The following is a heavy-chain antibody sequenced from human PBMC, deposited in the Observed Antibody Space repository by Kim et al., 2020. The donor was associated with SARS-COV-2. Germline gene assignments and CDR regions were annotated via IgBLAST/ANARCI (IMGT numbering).Heavy chain of an antibody. V-gene: IGHV3-49*03. CDR2: IRSKAYGGTT. Sequence: GGSLRLSCTASGFTFGDYAMSWFRQAPGKGLEWVGFIRSKAYGGTTEYAASVKGRFTISRDDSKSIAYLQMNSLKTEDTAVYYCTRDRVVVTPAAHYYYYGMDVWGQGTTVTVSS. D-gene: IGHD2-21*02. J-gene: IGHJ6*02. CDR3: TRDRVVVTPAAHYYYYGMDV. CDR1: GFTFGDYA.